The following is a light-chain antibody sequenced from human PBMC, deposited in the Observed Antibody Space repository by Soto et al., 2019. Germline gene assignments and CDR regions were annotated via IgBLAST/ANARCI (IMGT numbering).Light chain of an antibody. CDR3: QVWDGASDRPV. J-gene: IGLJ2*01. CDR1: NIGSKS. CDR2: YDS. V-gene: IGLV3-21*04. Sequence: SYELTQPPSVSVAPGETASITCGGNNIGSKSVHWYQQKPGQAPALVISYDSARPSGIPERFSGSNSGSTATLTISGVEAGDEADYCCQVWDGASDRPVFGGGTKVTVL.